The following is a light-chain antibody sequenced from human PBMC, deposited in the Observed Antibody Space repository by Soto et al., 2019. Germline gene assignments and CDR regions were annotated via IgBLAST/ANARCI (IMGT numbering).Light chain of an antibody. CDR1: QSVSSY. CDR3: QQRSNWPLT. Sequence: EIVLTQSPATLSLSPGERATLSCRASQSVSSYLAWYQQKPGQAPRLLIYDASNRATGIPARFSGSGSGTDFTLTSSSLAPEDFAVYYCQQRSNWPLTFGGGTKVESK. V-gene: IGKV3-11*01. J-gene: IGKJ4*01. CDR2: DAS.